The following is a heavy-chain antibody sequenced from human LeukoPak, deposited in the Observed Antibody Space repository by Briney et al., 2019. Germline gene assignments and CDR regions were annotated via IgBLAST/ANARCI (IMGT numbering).Heavy chain of an antibody. CDR2: INHSGST. Sequence: SETLSLTCAVYGGSFSGYYWSWIRQPPGKGLEWIGEINHSGSTNYNPSLKSRVTISVDTSKNQFSLKLSSVTAADTAVYYCARVKWAGSSRVFDYRGQGTLVTVSS. V-gene: IGHV4-34*01. CDR1: GGSFSGYY. D-gene: IGHD6-6*01. J-gene: IGHJ4*02. CDR3: ARVKWAGSSRVFDY.